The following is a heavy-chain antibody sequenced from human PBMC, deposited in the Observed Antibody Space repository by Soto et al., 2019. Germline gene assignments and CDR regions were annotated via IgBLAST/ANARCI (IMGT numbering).Heavy chain of an antibody. CDR1: GGTFSSYA. V-gene: IGHV1-69*13. Sequence: SVKVSCKASGGTFSSYAISWVRQAPGQGLEWMGGIIPIFGTANYAQKFQGRVTITADESTSTAYMELSSLRSEDTAVYYCARESSDIVVVPAAIGPYYNGMDVWGQGTTVTVSS. CDR3: ARESSDIVVVPAAIGPYYNGMDV. J-gene: IGHJ6*02. CDR2: IIPIFGTA. D-gene: IGHD2-2*02.